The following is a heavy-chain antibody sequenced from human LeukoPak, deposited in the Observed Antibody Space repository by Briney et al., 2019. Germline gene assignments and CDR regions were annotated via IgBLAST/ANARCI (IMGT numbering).Heavy chain of an antibody. V-gene: IGHV3-23*01. D-gene: IGHD5-18*01. CDR2: VSGSGGST. J-gene: IGHJ4*02. CDR3: AKGAASRGYTYVAN. Sequence: GGSLRLSCAASAFTFRSYAMTWVRQAPGKELEWVSTVSGSGGSTYYADSVKGRFTISRDNSNNTLYLQMYSLRAEDTAVYYCAKGAASRGYTYVANWGQGTLVTVSS. CDR1: AFTFRSYA.